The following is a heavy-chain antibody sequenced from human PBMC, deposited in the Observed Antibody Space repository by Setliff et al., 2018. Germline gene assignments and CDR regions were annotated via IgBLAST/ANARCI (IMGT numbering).Heavy chain of an antibody. D-gene: IGHD1-20*01. J-gene: IGHJ4*02. CDR2: VDQASNT. CDR1: GFTFRDYS. V-gene: IGHV3-53*01. Sequence: GGSLRLSCATSGFTFRDYSLTWVRQAPGKGLEWVSGVDQASNTYYPDSMKGRFTISRDNSRNTISLQINDLRAEDTATYYCAKDRVNDGIWDFDSWGQGRLVTVSS. CDR3: AKDRVNDGIWDFDS.